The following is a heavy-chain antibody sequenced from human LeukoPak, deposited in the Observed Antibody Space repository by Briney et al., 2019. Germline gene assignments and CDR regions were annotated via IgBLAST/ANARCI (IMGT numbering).Heavy chain of an antibody. D-gene: IGHD3-22*01. J-gene: IGHJ4*02. CDR3: ASATEYYDSSGYYFDY. Sequence: GASVKVSCKASGGTFSRYGISWVRQARGQGLEWMGGIIPLFGTANYAQKFQGRVTITADESTSTAYMELSSLRSEDTAVYYCASATEYYDSSGYYFDYWGQGTLVTVSS. CDR2: IIPLFGTA. CDR1: GGTFSRYG. V-gene: IGHV1-69*01.